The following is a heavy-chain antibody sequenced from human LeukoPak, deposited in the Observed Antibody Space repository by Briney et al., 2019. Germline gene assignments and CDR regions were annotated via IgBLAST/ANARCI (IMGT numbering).Heavy chain of an antibody. V-gene: IGHV4-39*01. J-gene: IGHJ4*02. CDR2: IYYSGNT. CDR3: ARHQPHSGSYGGLDS. Sequence: SETLSLTCTVSGGSVSSSTYYWGWIRQPPGKGLEWIGSIYYSGNTYYNPSLKSRVTISVDTSKNQSSLRLSSVTAADTAVYYCARHQPHSGSYGGLDSWGQGTLVTVSS. D-gene: IGHD1-26*01. CDR1: GGSVSSSTYY.